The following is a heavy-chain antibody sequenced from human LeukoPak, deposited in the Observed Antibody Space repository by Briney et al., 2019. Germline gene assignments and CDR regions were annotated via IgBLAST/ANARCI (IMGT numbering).Heavy chain of an antibody. J-gene: IGHJ2*01. V-gene: IGHV4-39*07. CDR1: GGSISSSSYY. CDR3: ARVNWYFDL. Sequence: SETLSLTCTVSGGSISSSSYYWGWIRQPPGKGLEWIGSIYYSGSTYYNPSLKSRVTISVDTSKNQFSLKLSSVTAADTAVYYCARVNWYFDLWGRGTLVTVS. CDR2: IYYSGST.